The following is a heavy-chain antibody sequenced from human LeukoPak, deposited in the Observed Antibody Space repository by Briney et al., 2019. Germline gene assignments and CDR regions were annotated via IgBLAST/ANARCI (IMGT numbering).Heavy chain of an antibody. CDR2: IRSKAYGGTT. CDR1: GFTFGDYA. J-gene: IGHJ6*03. CDR3: TRVGDLYYYYYMDV. V-gene: IGHV3-49*04. D-gene: IGHD3-10*01. Sequence: GGSLRLSCTASGFTFGDYAMSWVRQAPGKGLEWVGSIRSKAYGGTTEYAASVKGRFTISRDDSKSIAYLQMNSLKTEDTAVYYCTRVGDLYYYYYMDVWGKGTTVTVSS.